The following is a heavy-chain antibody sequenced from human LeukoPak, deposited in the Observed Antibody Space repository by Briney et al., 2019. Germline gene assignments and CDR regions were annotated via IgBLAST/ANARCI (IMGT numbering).Heavy chain of an antibody. J-gene: IGHJ4*02. Sequence: GSLRLFFAGFGFPLHCYWIDLVRQASGKGLGWVSSISSSSSYIYYADSVKGRFTISRDNAKNSLYLQMNSLRAEDTAVYYCATIRQLEQADYWGQGTLVTVSS. D-gene: IGHD6-6*01. CDR1: GFPLHCYW. CDR2: ISSSSSYI. V-gene: IGHV3-21*01. CDR3: ATIRQLEQADY.